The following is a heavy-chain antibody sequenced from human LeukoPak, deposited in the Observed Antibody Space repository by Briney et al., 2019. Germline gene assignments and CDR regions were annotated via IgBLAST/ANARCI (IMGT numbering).Heavy chain of an antibody. CDR2: ISSSGSTI. CDR3: ARDGGGYGSGSYYAY. J-gene: IGHJ4*02. CDR1: GFTFSSYE. Sequence: PGGSLRLSCAASGFTFSSYEMNWVRQAPGKGLEWVSYISSSGSTIYYADSVKGRFTISRDNAKKSLYLQMDSLRAEDTAVYYCARDGGGYGSGSYYAYWGQGTLVTVSS. D-gene: IGHD3-10*01. V-gene: IGHV3-48*03.